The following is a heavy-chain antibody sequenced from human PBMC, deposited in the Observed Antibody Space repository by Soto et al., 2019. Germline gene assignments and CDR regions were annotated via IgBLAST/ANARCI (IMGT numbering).Heavy chain of an antibody. D-gene: IGHD4-17*01. J-gene: IGHJ2*01. CDR1: GFTFSSYA. CDR2: ISGSGGST. CDR3: AKDSYGDYVFWYFDL. Sequence: EVQLLESGGGLVQPGGSLRLSCAASGFTFSSYAMSWVRQAPGKGLEWVSAISGSGGSTYYADSVKGRFTISRDNSKNTLYLQMHSMRAEDTAVYYCAKDSYGDYVFWYFDLWGRGTLVTVSS. V-gene: IGHV3-23*01.